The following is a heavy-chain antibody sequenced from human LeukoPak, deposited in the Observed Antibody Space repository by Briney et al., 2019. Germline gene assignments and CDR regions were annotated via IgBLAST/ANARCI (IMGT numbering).Heavy chain of an antibody. CDR1: GFTFSSYA. CDR3: ARGHRIYYYGSGSYYKVPYYYYYMDV. V-gene: IGHV3-23*01. J-gene: IGHJ6*03. Sequence: GGSLRLSCAASGFTFSSYAMSWVRQAPGKGLEWVSAISGSGGSTHYADSVKGRFTISRDNSKNTLYLQMNSLRAEDTAVYYCARGHRIYYYGSGSYYKVPYYYYYMDVWGKGTTVTISS. D-gene: IGHD3-10*01. CDR2: ISGSGGST.